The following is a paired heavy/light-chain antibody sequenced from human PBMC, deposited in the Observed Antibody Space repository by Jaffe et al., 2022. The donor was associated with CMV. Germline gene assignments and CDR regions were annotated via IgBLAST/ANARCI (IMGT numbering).Light chain of an antibody. J-gene: IGKJ2*01. CDR2: DAS. V-gene: IGKV3-11*01. CDR3: QQRGNWPYT. Sequence: EVVLTQSPATLSLSPGDRATLSCRASQSVSSYLAWYQQKPGQAPRLLIYDASNRATGIPARFSGSGSGTDFTLTISSLEPEDFAVYYCQQRGNWPYTFGQGTKLEIK. CDR1: QSVSSY.
Heavy chain of an antibody. D-gene: IGHD4-17*01. V-gene: IGHV3-11*06. CDR1: GFSFSDYY. CDR3: ATDGGYGGNPGGGPFGF. Sequence: QVQLVESGGGLVKPGGSLRLSCAASGFSFSDYYMSWIRQTPGKGLEWISYISTTISFTNYADSVKGRFTISRDNAKNSLYLQMSSLRAEDTAVYYCATDGGYGGNPGGGPFGFWGRGTLVTVSS. CDR2: ISTTISFT. J-gene: IGHJ4*02.